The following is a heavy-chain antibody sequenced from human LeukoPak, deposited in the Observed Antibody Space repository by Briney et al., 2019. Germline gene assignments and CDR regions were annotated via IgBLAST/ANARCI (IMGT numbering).Heavy chain of an antibody. J-gene: IGHJ4*02. CDR1: GFTFSTYA. CDR3: AKGLDDFWTGYYAYLFDC. CDR2: INGNGGSA. Sequence: PGGSLRLSCAASGFTFSTYAMSWVRQAPGKGLGWVSSINGNGGSAYYADSVKGRFTISRDNSKNTLYLQMNSLRAEDTAVYYCAKGLDDFWTGYYAYLFDCWGQGTLVTVSS. V-gene: IGHV3-23*01. D-gene: IGHD3/OR15-3a*01.